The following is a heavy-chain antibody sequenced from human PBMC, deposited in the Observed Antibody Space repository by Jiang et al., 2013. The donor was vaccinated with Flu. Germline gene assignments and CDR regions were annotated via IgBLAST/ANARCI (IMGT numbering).Heavy chain of an antibody. CDR2: ISGSGGST. CDR3: ARKLGFGELLLVAHGMDV. V-gene: IGHV3-23*01. D-gene: IGHD3-10*01. J-gene: IGHJ6*04. CDR1: TFSQLC. Sequence: TFSQLCHELGPARRPGKGAWSGVSAISGSGGSTYYADSVKGRFTISRDNAKNSLYLQMNSLRAEDTAVYYCARKLGFGELLLVAHGMDVWGKGTTVTVSS.